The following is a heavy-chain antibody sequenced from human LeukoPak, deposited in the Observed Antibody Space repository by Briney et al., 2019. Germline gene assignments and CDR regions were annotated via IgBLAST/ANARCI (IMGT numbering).Heavy chain of an antibody. Sequence: LGESLKISCVASGFSLSTYDMYWVRQAPGKGLEYVSAITSNGGTTYYANSVKGRFTISRDNSKNTLYLQMGSLRAEDMAVYYCARGYCSSTSCTNDYWGQGTLVTVSS. CDR1: GFSLSTYD. CDR2: ITSNGGTT. CDR3: ARGYCSSTSCTNDY. V-gene: IGHV3-64*01. J-gene: IGHJ4*02. D-gene: IGHD2-2*01.